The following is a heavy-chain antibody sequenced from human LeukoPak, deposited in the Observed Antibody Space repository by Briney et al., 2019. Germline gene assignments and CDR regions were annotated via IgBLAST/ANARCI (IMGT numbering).Heavy chain of an antibody. CDR2: IYYSGST. CDR3: ARKASEWYYYYYYMDV. CDR1: GGSISSSSYY. Sequence: SETLSLTCTVSGGSISSSSYYWGWIRQPPGKGLEWIGSIYYSGSTYYNPSLKSRVTISVDTSKNQFSLKLSSVTAADTAVYYCARKASEWYYYYYYMDVWGKGTTVAISS. D-gene: IGHD3-3*01. J-gene: IGHJ6*03. V-gene: IGHV4-39*07.